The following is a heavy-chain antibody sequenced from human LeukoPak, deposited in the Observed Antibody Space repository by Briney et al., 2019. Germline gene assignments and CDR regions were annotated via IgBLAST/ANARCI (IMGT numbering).Heavy chain of an antibody. CDR3: ATETPPSGSFSVYFDT. CDR2: IIPILGIA. Sequence: SVKVSCKASGGTFSSYAISWVRQAPGQGLEWMGRIIPILGIANYAQKFQGRVIMTEDRSTDTASMELSSLTSEDTAIYYCATETPPSGSFSVYFDTWGQGTLVTVSS. CDR1: GGTFSSYA. D-gene: IGHD3-3*01. V-gene: IGHV1-69*04. J-gene: IGHJ4*02.